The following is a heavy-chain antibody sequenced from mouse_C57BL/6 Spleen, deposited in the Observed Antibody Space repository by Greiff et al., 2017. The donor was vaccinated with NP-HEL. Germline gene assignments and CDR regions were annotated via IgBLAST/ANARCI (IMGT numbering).Heavy chain of an antibody. CDR3: ARRNYYGSREGYAMDY. CDR1: GYTFTSYW. V-gene: IGHV1-59*01. J-gene: IGHJ4*01. Sequence: QVQLQQPGAELVRPGTSVKLSCKASGYTFTSYWMHWVKQRPGQGLEWIGVIDPSDSYTNYNQKFKGKATLTVDTSSSTAYMQLSSLTSEDSAVYYCARRNYYGSREGYAMDYWGQGTSVTVSS. CDR2: IDPSDSYT. D-gene: IGHD1-1*01.